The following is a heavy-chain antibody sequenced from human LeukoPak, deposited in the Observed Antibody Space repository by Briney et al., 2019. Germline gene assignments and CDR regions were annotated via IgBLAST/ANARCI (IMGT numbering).Heavy chain of an antibody. CDR2: FDPEDGET. CDR3: ATLLQGDSSGYYFDY. Sequence: ASVKVSCKVSGYTLTELSMHWARQAPGKGLEWMGGFDPEDGETIYAQKFQGRVTMTEDTSTDTAYMELSSLRSEDTAVYYCATLLQGDSSGYYFDYWGQGTLVTVSS. J-gene: IGHJ4*02. CDR1: GYTLTELS. D-gene: IGHD3-22*01. V-gene: IGHV1-24*01.